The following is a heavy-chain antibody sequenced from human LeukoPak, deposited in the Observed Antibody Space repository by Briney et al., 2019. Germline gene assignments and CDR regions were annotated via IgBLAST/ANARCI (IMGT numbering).Heavy chain of an antibody. CDR1: GFTFSSYA. Sequence: GGSLRLSCAASGFTFSSYAMSWVRQAPGKGLEWVSAISGSGGSTYYADSVKGRFTISRDNSKNTLYLQMNSLRAEDTAVYYCAKDRALIVVPTGAFDIWGQGTMVTVSS. CDR2: ISGSGGST. CDR3: AKDRALIVVPTGAFDI. J-gene: IGHJ3*02. D-gene: IGHD2-15*01. V-gene: IGHV3-23*01.